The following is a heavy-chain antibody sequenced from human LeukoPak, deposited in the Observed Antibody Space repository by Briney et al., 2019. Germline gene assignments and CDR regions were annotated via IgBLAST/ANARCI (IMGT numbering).Heavy chain of an antibody. CDR1: GFSFSTSRVG. Sequence: GSGPTLVNPTQTLTLTCTFSGFSFSTSRVGVGWIRQPPGKALEWLAHIYSDDDKRYSPSLKSRLTIAKVTFKNQVVLTMTNMDPVDTATYYCAHKARIGAQFDYWGQGTLVTVSS. CDR2: IYSDDDK. J-gene: IGHJ4*02. V-gene: IGHV2-5*02. D-gene: IGHD6-25*01. CDR3: AHKARIGAQFDY.